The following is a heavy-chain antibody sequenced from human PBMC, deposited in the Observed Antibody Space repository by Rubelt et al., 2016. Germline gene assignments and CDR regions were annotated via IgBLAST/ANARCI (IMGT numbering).Heavy chain of an antibody. Sequence: GGVVQPGRSLRLSCAASGFTFSSYGMHWVRQAPGKGLEWVAVIWYDGSNKYYADSVKGRFTISRDNSKNTLYLQMNSLRAEDTAVYYCARGGMGGSTGYFGYGGHGTLVTVSS. CDR3: ARGGMGGSTGYFGY. CDR1: GFTFSSYG. CDR2: IWYDGSNK. J-gene: IGHJ4*01. V-gene: IGHV3-33*01. D-gene: IGHD1-26*01.